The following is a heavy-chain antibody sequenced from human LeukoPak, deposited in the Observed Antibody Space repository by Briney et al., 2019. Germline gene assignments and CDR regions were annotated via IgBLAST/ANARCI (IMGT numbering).Heavy chain of an antibody. J-gene: IGHJ3*02. V-gene: IGHV4-31*03. D-gene: IGHD1-26*01. CDR2: IYYSGST. Sequence: SQTLSLTCTVAGDSISSGGYYWSWIRQHPGKGLEWIGYIYYSGSTSYNPSLKSRLAISVDTSKNQFSLKLSSVTAADTAVYYCARVGXTYDAFDIWGQGTMVTVSS. CDR1: GDSISSGGYY. CDR3: ARVGXTYDAFDI.